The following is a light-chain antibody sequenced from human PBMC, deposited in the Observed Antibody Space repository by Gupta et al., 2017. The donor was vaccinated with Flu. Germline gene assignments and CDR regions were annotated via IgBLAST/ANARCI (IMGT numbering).Light chain of an antibody. CDR3: CSLAGADTLAV. CDR2: DVN. V-gene: IGLV2-11*03. Sequence: VTRSCKGRSRDVVDYKDVYWNQQHTSKAPKLMIYDVNTRPAGVPDRFSGSKSVNTASMTIAGLQAEDEADYYCCSLAGADTLAVVGGGTKLTVL. CDR1: SRDVVDYKD. J-gene: IGLJ3*02.